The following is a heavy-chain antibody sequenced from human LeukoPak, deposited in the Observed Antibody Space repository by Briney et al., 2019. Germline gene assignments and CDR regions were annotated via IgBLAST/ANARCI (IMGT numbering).Heavy chain of an antibody. V-gene: IGHV1-18*01. J-gene: IGHJ5*02. D-gene: IGHD3-16*01. CDR1: GYTFTHFG. Sequence: ASVKVSCKASGYTFTHFGIAWVRQAPGQGLEWMGWVSSHNNITKFAQKLQDRVTMTTDTSTTTAYMELSSLRSEDTAVYYCARKIAGGSIGFDPWGQGTLVTVSS. CDR3: ARKIAGGSIGFDP. CDR2: VSSHNNIT.